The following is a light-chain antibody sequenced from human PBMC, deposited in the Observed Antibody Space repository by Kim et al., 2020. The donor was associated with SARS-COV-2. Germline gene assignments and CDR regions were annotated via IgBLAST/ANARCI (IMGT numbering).Light chain of an antibody. V-gene: IGKV1-17*01. CDR2: AAS. Sequence: SASVGDRVIITCRASQGIRTDLAWYQHKPGKAPRRLIYAASLLQTGVPARFSGSGLGTEFTLTISSLQPEDFATYYCLQHESRPWTFGQGTKVDI. CDR3: LQHESRPWT. J-gene: IGKJ1*01. CDR1: QGIRTD.